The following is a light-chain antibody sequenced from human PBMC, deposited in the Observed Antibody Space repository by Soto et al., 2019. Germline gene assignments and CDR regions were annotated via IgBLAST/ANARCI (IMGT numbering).Light chain of an antibody. CDR3: QSYDSSLSNWV. J-gene: IGLJ3*02. CDR2: GNN. CDR1: SSNIGAGYD. V-gene: IGLV1-40*01. Sequence: QSVLTQPPSVSGAPGQRVTISCTGSSSNIGAGYDVHWYQQLPGTAPKLLIYGNNNRPLGVPDRFSGSKSGTSASLAITGLQAEDEADYYCQSYDSSLSNWVFGGGTKVTVL.